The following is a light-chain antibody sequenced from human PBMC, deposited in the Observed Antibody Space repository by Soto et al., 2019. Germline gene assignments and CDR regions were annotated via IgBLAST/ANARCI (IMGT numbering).Light chain of an antibody. CDR2: WAS. V-gene: IGKV4-1*01. J-gene: IGKJ4*01. Sequence: DIVMTQSPESLAVSLGERATLNCKSSQRVLYSLNNRNHLAWYQKKPGQPPRLLVYWASTRESGVPDRFGGSGSGTDFSLTISSLQAEDVAVYYCQQYYRSPRSFGGGTRVEIK. CDR1: QRVLYSLNNRNH. CDR3: QQYYRSPRS.